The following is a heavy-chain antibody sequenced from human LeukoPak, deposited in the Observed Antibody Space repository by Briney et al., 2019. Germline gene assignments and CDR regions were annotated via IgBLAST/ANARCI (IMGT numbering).Heavy chain of an antibody. CDR1: GGSISMSNW. CDR3: ARNVRFFDS. J-gene: IGHJ4*02. V-gene: IGHV4-4*02. Sequence: PSETLSLTCGVSGGSISMSNWWSWVRQSPERGLEWIGEIYYTGDTKYNPSLKSRVTISTDKSKNQFSLTLTSVTAADTAVYYCARNVRFFDSWGQGTRVTVSS. D-gene: IGHD1-1*01. CDR2: IYYTGDT.